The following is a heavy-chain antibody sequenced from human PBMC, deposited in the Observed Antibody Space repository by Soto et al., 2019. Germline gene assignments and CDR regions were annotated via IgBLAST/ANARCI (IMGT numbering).Heavy chain of an antibody. CDR3: ARGGGFWSGHLHYGMDV. Sequence: QVQLVQSGAEVKKPGSSVKVSCKASGGTFSSYAISWVRQAPGQGLEWMGGIIPIFGTANYAQKFQGRVTITADQSTSTAYMELSSLRSEDTAVYYCARGGGFWSGHLHYGMDVWGQGTTVTVSS. CDR2: IIPIFGTA. CDR1: GGTFSSYA. V-gene: IGHV1-69*12. J-gene: IGHJ6*02. D-gene: IGHD3-3*01.